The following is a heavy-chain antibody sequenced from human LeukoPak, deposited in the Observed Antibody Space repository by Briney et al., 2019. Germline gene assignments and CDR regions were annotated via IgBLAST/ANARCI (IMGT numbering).Heavy chain of an antibody. V-gene: IGHV3-9*01. D-gene: IGHD5-18*01. Sequence: PGGSLRLSCAASGFTFDDYAMHWDRHAPGKGLEWVSGISWNSGSIGYADSVKGRFTISRDNAKNSLYLQMNSLRAEDTAVYYCAKDMAWTAMDFYGMDVWGQGTTVTVSS. J-gene: IGHJ6*02. CDR1: GFTFDDYA. CDR2: ISWNSGSI. CDR3: AKDMAWTAMDFYGMDV.